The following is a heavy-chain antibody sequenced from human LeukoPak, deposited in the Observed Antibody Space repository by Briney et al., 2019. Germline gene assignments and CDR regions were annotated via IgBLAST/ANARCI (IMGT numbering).Heavy chain of an antibody. V-gene: IGHV3-23*01. CDR2: ISGSGGST. Sequence: GGSLRLSCAASGFTFSSYAMSWVRQAPGKGLGWVSAISGSGGSTYYADSVKGRFTISRDNSKNTLYLQMNSLRAEDTAVYYCSKDLEVPYYYGSGSYYPAYYFDCWGQGALVTVSS. D-gene: IGHD3-10*01. J-gene: IGHJ4*02. CDR3: SKDLEVPYYYGSGSYYPAYYFDC. CDR1: GFTFSSYA.